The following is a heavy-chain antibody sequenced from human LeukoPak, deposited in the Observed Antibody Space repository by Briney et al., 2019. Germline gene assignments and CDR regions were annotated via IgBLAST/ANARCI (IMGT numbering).Heavy chain of an antibody. Sequence: GESLKISCKGSGYSFTSYWIGWVRQMPGKGLEWMGIIYPGDSDTRYSPSFQGQVTISADKSISTAYLQWSSLKASDTAMYYCARPVRGGVYYYDSSAYDAFDIWGQGTMVTVSS. CDR3: ARPVRGGVYYYDSSAYDAFDI. V-gene: IGHV5-51*01. J-gene: IGHJ3*02. D-gene: IGHD3-22*01. CDR2: IYPGDSDT. CDR1: GYSFTSYW.